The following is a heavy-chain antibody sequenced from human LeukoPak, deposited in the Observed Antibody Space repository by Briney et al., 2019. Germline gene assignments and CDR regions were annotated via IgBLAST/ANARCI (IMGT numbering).Heavy chain of an antibody. V-gene: IGHV1-3*01. CDR2: INPGNGNT. J-gene: IGHJ5*02. CDR1: GYTFTNYN. Sequence: GASVKVSCKASGYTFTNYNMHWIRQAPGQRLEWMGWINPGNGNTQYSQKFQGRVTIIRDTSASTAYMELSSLRSEDTAVYYCARGAGSDGRDWFDPWGQGTLVTVSS. CDR3: ARGAGSDGRDWFDP. D-gene: IGHD5-24*01.